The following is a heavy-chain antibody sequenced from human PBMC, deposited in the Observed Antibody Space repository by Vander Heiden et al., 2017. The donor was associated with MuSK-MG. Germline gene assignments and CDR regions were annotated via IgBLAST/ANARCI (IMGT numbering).Heavy chain of an antibody. CDR2: IWYDGSDK. CDR1: GSSFSCYG. CDR3: AENLVVGGSWYDAFDI. D-gene: IGHD2-15*01. Sequence: QVQLVQSGGGVVQPGRSLSLSCAASGSSFSCYGMPWARQAPGKGLGWVAVIWYDGSDKYYADFGNGRFTISRDNSRNTVYLQMSSPRADETALYYCAENLVVGGSWYDAFDIWVQGRMVTIS. J-gene: IGHJ3*02. V-gene: IGHV3-33*06.